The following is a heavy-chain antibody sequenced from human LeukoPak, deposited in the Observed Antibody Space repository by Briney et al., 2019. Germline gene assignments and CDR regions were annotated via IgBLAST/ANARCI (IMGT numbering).Heavy chain of an antibody. J-gene: IGHJ5*02. D-gene: IGHD3-10*01. CDR1: GFTFSSYA. V-gene: IGHV3-23*01. CDR2: ISGSGGST. CDR3: APARLLNWFDP. Sequence: GGSLRLSCAASGFTFSSYAMSWFRQAPGKGLEWVSAISGSGGSTYYADSVKGRFTISRDSSKNTLYLQMNSLRAEDTAVYYCAPARLLNWFDPWGQGTLVTVSS.